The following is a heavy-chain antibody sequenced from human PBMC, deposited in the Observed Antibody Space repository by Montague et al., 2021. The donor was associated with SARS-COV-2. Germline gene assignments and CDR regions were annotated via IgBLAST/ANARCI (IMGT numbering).Heavy chain of an antibody. D-gene: IGHD6-13*01. J-gene: IGHJ4*02. CDR2: IHHSGST. CDR1: GGSINSFY. CDR3: ATQAGGFTSVSLDY. Sequence: SETLSLTCTVSGGSINSFYWSWVRQSPGKRMEWIGYIHHSGSTKYNPSLQSRVTMSPDTSRNQLSLKLSSVTAADTAIYYCATQAGGFTSVSLDYWGQGTLVTVSS. V-gene: IGHV4-59*08.